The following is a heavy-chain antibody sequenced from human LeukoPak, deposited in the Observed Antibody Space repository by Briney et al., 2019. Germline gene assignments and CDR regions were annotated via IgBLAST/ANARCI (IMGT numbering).Heavy chain of an antibody. CDR2: IYYSGST. D-gene: IGHD3-22*01. J-gene: IGHJ4*02. V-gene: IGHV4-39*07. Sequence: SETLSLTCTVSGGSISSSSYYWGWIRQPPGKGLEWIGSIYYSGSTNYNPSLKSRVTISVDTSKNQFSLKLSSVTAADTAVYYCARRRLDSSGYYSNYFDYWGQGTLVTVSS. CDR3: ARRRLDSSGYYSNYFDY. CDR1: GGSISSSSYY.